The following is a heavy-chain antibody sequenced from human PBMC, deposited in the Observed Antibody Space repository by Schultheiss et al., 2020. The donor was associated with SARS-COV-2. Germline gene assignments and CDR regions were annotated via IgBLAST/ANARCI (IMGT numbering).Heavy chain of an antibody. Sequence: KISCKASGYTFTGYYMHWVRQAPGQGLEWMGGIIPIFGTANYAQKFQGRVTITADESTSTAYMELSSLRSEDTAVYYCARAYLDTYYDILTGYYAGGHWGQGTLVTVSS. V-gene: IGHV1-69*01. J-gene: IGHJ4*02. D-gene: IGHD3-9*01. CDR1: GYTFTGYY. CDR3: ARAYLDTYYDILTGYYAGGH. CDR2: IIPIFGTA.